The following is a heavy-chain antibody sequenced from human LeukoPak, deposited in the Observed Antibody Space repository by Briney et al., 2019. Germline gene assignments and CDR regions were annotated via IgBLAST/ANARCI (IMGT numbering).Heavy chain of an antibody. D-gene: IGHD3-10*01. Sequence: GSLRLSCAASGFTFSSYSMNWVRQAPGKGLEWVSYISSSSSTIYYADSVKGRFTISRDNAKNSLYLQMNSLRAEDTAVYYCARDSITMVRGVIEPPDYWGQGTLVTVSS. V-gene: IGHV3-48*04. CDR3: ARDSITMVRGVIEPPDY. J-gene: IGHJ4*02. CDR1: GFTFSSYS. CDR2: ISSSSSTI.